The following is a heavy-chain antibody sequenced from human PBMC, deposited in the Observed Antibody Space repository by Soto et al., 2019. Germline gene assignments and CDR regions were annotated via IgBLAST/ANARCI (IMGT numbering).Heavy chain of an antibody. CDR3: ARIGSGALLWFGELLSGYYGMDV. V-gene: IGHV4-30-4*01. CDR2: IYYSGST. D-gene: IGHD3-10*01. CDR1: GGSISSGDYY. J-gene: IGHJ6*02. Sequence: PSETLSLTCTVSGGSISSGDYYWSWIRQPPGKGLEWIGYIYYSGSTYYNPSLKSRVTISVDTSKNQFSLKLSSVTAADTAVYYCARIGSGALLWFGELLSGYYGMDVWGQGTTVTVSS.